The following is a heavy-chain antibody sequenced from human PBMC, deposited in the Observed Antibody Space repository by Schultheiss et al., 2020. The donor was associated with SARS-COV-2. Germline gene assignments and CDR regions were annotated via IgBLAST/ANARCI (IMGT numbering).Heavy chain of an antibody. CDR2: ISYTGNEQ. D-gene: IGHD2-21*01. CDR3: VRDRGGDSYYFYYYYMAV. Sequence: GESLKISCVASGFSFSSYAMHWVRQAPGKGLEWVAVISYTGNEQDYADSVRGRFTISRDDSKNTLYLEMNGLRPEDTAAYYCVRDRGGDSYYFYYYYMAVWGKGTTVTVSS. V-gene: IGHV3-30*01. J-gene: IGHJ6*03. CDR1: GFSFSSYA.